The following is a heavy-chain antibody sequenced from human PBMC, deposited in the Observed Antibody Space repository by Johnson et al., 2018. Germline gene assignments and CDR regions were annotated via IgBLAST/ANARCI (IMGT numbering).Heavy chain of an antibody. J-gene: IGHJ6*03. CDR3: ATYTPRYDFWSASWPSYWYMDA. D-gene: IGHD3-3*01. CDR1: GYSLTDLP. V-gene: IGHV1-24*01. CDR2: FYPEDGET. Sequence: QVQLVQSGAEVKKPGASVTVSCKVSGYSLTDLPMHWVRQAPGKGLEWVGGFYPEDGETIYAQKFQGRVNMTEDTSADTAYMELSSLRSEDTAVYYCATYTPRYDFWSASWPSYWYMDAWGKGTTITVSS.